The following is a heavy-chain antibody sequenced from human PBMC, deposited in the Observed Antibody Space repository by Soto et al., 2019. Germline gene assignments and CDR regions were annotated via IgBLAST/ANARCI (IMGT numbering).Heavy chain of an antibody. CDR3: ARNWRQMSRGGFFDY. CDR2: TVPLSGTP. CDR1: GANSNSYS. D-gene: IGHD3-16*01. V-gene: IGHV1-69*06. J-gene: IGHJ4*02. Sequence: QVRLVQSGSEVKKPGSSVRLSCKVSGANSNSYSIAWVRQAPGQGLEWMGTTVPLSGTPNYAQKFLERVTLTAAKSTSTAYMELSSLRSEDTGIYYCARNWRQMSRGGFFDYWGQGSLVSVSS.